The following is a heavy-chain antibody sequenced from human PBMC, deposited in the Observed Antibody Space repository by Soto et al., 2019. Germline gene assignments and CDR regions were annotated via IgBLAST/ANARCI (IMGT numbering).Heavy chain of an antibody. Sequence: EVQLLESGGGLVQPGGSLRLSCATSGFTFSTYGMTWVRQAPGKGLEWVSGISDRTFYADSVRGRFTISRDTSKNTLYLQMNSLRVEDTAVYYCAKNGHNREDDYWGQGTLVTASS. CDR3: AKNGHNREDDY. J-gene: IGHJ4*02. CDR1: GFTFSTYG. D-gene: IGHD2-21*01. CDR2: ISDRT. V-gene: IGHV3-23*01.